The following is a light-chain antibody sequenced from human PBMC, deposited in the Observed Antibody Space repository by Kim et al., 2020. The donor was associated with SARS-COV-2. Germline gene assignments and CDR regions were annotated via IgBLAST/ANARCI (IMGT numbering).Light chain of an antibody. J-gene: IGLJ2*01. CDR1: KLGDKY. CDR3: QAWDSSTVV. Sequence: SVFPGQTASITCSGDKLGDKYACWYQQKPGQSPVLVIYQDNKRHSGIPERFSGSNSGNTATLTISGTQAMDEADYYCQAWDSSTVVFGGGTKLTVL. V-gene: IGLV3-1*01. CDR2: QDN.